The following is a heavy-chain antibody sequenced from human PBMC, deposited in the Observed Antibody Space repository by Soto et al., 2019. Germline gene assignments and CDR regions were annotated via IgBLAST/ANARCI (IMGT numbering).Heavy chain of an antibody. CDR3: ARSVEGHFDY. CDR2: ITSDTNTI. V-gene: IGHV3-48*02. Sequence: PGGSLRLSCAAPGFPFSIYSMNWVRQAPGKGLGWSSYITSDTNTIKYADSVKGRFTISRDNAKNLVYLQMNSLRDEDTAVYFCARSVEGHFDYWGQGTVVTVSS. D-gene: IGHD6-19*01. J-gene: IGHJ4*02. CDR1: GFPFSIYS.